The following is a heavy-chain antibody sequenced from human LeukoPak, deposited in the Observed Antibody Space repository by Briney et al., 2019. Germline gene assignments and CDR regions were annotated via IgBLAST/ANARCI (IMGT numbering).Heavy chain of an antibody. CDR1: GYTFTGYY. V-gene: IGHV1-2*02. J-gene: IGHJ4*02. Sequence: GASVKVSCKASGYTFTGYYMHWVRQAPGQGLEWMGWINPNSGGTNYAQKFQGRVTMTRDTSISTAYMELSRLRSDDTAVYYCAVVGATRMGYSDYWGQGTLVTVSS. CDR3: AVVGATRMGYSDY. CDR2: INPNSGGT. D-gene: IGHD1-26*01.